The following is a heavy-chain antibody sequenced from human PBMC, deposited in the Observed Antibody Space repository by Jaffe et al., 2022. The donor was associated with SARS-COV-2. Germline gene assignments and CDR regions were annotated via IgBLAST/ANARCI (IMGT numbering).Heavy chain of an antibody. CDR3: AKGVVLRYFDWLRTEAGPGWFDP. V-gene: IGHV4-34*01. CDR1: GGSFSGYY. D-gene: IGHD3-9*01. J-gene: IGHJ5*02. Sequence: QVQLQQWGAGLLKPSETLSLTCAVYGGSFSGYYWSWIRQPPGKGLEWIGEINHSGSTNYNPSLKSRVTISVDTSKNQFSLKLSSVTAADTAVYYCAKGVVLRYFDWLRTEAGPGWFDPWGQGTLVTVSS. CDR2: INHSGST.